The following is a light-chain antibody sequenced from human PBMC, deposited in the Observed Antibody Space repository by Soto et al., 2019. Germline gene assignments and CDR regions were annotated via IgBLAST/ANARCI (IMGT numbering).Light chain of an antibody. J-gene: IGKJ1*01. Sequence: DLQMTQSPSSLSASVGDRVTITCRASQGIRIDLGWFQQRPGKPPKRLIYGASSLQSGVPSRFSGRGYGTEFTLTINNLQPEDFATYYCLQHNSFPRTFGQGTKVEIK. CDR2: GAS. V-gene: IGKV1-17*02. CDR3: LQHNSFPRT. CDR1: QGIRID.